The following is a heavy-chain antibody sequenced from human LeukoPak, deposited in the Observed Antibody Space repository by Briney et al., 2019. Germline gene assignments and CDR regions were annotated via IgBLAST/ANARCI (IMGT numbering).Heavy chain of an antibody. Sequence: GGSLRLSCAASGFTFSNYGIHWVRQAPGKGLEWVALISYDGSNTWYADSVKGRFTISRDNSKNTLYLQMNSLRAEDTAVYYCAKDYYDSSGYYVPYYFDYWGQGTLVTVSS. D-gene: IGHD3-22*01. CDR3: AKDYYDSSGYYVPYYFDY. CDR1: GFTFSNYG. J-gene: IGHJ4*02. V-gene: IGHV3-30*04. CDR2: ISYDGSNT.